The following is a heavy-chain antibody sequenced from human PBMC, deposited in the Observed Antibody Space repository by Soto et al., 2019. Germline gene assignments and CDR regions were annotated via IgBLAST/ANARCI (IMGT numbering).Heavy chain of an antibody. CDR2: ISAYNGNT. Sequence: GASVKVSCKASGYTFTSYGISWVRQAPGQGLEWMGWISAYNGNTNYAQKLQGRVTMTTDTSTSTAYMELRSLRSDDTAVYYCARDFLSLIVATISCDYWGQGTLVTVSS. CDR3: ARDFLSLIVATISCDY. V-gene: IGHV1-18*01. CDR1: GYTFTSYG. J-gene: IGHJ4*02. D-gene: IGHD5-12*01.